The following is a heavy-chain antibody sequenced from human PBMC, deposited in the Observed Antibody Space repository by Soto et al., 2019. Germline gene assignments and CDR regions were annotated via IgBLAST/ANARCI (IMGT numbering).Heavy chain of an antibody. D-gene: IGHD3-10*01. CDR2: IYYSGST. J-gene: IGHJ6*02. Sequence: QVQLQESGPGLVKPSQTLSLTCTVSGGSISSGGYYWSWIRQHPGKGLEWIGYIYYSGSTYYNPSLKSRVTIAVDTSKNQFSLKLSSETAADTAVYYCARAYGSGYMDVWGQGTTVTVSS. CDR1: GGSISSGGYY. V-gene: IGHV4-31*03. CDR3: ARAYGSGYMDV.